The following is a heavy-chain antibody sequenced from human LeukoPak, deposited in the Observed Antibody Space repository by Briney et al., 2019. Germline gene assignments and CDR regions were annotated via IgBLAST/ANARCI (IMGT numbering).Heavy chain of an antibody. J-gene: IGHJ4*02. V-gene: IGHV3-20*04. CDR1: GFTVSSNY. CDR2: INWNGGST. CDR3: ARTRGSSGSYIDY. Sequence: GGSLRLSCAASGFTVSSNYMTWVRQAPGSGLEWVSGINWNGGSTGYADSVKGRFTISRDNAKNSLYLQMNSLRAEDTALYYCARTRGSSGSYIDYWGQGTLVTVSS. D-gene: IGHD1-26*01.